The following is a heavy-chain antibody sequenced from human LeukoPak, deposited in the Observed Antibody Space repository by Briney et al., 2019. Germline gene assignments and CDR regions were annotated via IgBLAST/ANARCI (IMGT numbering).Heavy chain of an antibody. V-gene: IGHV1-69*05. CDR2: IIPIFGTA. D-gene: IGHD3-22*01. J-gene: IGHJ4*02. CDR1: GGTFSSYA. Sequence: SVKVSCKASGGTFSSYAISWVRQAPGQGLEWMGGIIPIFGTANYAQKLQGRATMTTDTSTSTAYMELRSLRSDDTAVYYCARVPPYYDSSGHGPYYFDYWGQGTLVTVSS. CDR3: ARVPPYYDSSGHGPYYFDY.